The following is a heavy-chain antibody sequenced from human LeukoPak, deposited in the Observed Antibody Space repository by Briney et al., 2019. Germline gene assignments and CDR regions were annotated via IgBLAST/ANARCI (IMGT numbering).Heavy chain of an antibody. J-gene: IGHJ6*03. V-gene: IGHV4-4*07. CDR1: GGSLSSYY. D-gene: IGHD5-18*01. CDR3: ARNTGGYSYGYNYYMDV. Sequence: PSETLSLTCTVSGGSLSSYYWSWIRQPAGKGLEWIGRIYTSGSTNYNPSLKSRVTMSVGTSKNQFSLKLSSVTAADTAVYYCARNTGGYSYGYNYYMDVWGKGTTVTVSS. CDR2: IYTSGST.